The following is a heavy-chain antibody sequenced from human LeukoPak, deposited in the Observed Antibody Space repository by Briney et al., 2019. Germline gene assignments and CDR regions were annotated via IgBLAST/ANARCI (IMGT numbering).Heavy chain of an antibody. CDR2: INPNSGGT. J-gene: IGHJ3*02. Sequence: ASVKVPCKASGYTFTGYYMHWVRQAPGQGLEWTGWINPNSGGTNYAQKFQGRVTMTRDTSISTAYMELSRLRSDDTAVYCCARDRAPSIVGATGAFDIWGQGTMVTVSS. V-gene: IGHV1-2*02. D-gene: IGHD1-26*01. CDR1: GYTFTGYY. CDR3: ARDRAPSIVGATGAFDI.